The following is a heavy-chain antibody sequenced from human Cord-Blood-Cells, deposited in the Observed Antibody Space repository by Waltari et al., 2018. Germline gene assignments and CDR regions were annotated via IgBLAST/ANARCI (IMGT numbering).Heavy chain of an antibody. CDR3: ARGTFLGDPYYFDY. D-gene: IGHD3-16*01. Sequence: QVQLQESGPGLVKPSETLSLTCTVSGGSISSYYWSWIRQPAGKGLEWSGRIYTSGSTNYNPSLKSRVTMSVDTSKNQFSLKLSSVTAADTAVYYCARGTFLGDPYYFDYWGQGTLVTVSS. CDR2: IYTSGST. V-gene: IGHV4-4*07. J-gene: IGHJ4*02. CDR1: GGSISSYY.